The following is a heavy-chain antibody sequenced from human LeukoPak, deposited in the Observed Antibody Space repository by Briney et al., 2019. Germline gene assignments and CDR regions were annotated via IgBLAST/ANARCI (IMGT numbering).Heavy chain of an antibody. CDR1: GGSISSGGYS. V-gene: IGHV4-30-2*01. Sequence: SETLSLTCAVSGGSISSGGYSWSWIRQPPGTGLEWIGYIYHSGSTYYNPSLKSRVTISVDRSKNQFSLKLSSVTAADTAVYYCARFYEGDYYFDYWGQGTLVTVSS. CDR3: ARFYEGDYYFDY. D-gene: IGHD3-3*01. J-gene: IGHJ4*02. CDR2: IYHSGST.